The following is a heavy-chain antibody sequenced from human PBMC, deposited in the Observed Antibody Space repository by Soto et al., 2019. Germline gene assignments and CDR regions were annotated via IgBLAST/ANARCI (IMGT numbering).Heavy chain of an antibody. CDR3: ARGLEYSSSSTYYFDY. D-gene: IGHD6-6*01. V-gene: IGHV4-59*01. CDR2: IYYTGST. CDR1: GGSIISYH. Sequence: SETLSLTCTVSGGSIISYHWTWILQPPWKGLEWIGYIYYTGSTNYNPSLKSRVTISIDTSKKQFSLKLSSVTAADTAVYYCARGLEYSSSSTYYFDYWGQGTLVTVSS. J-gene: IGHJ4*02.